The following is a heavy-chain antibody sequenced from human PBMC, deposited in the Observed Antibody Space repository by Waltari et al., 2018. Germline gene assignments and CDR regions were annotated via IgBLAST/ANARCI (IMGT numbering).Heavy chain of an antibody. CDR2: ITPRGCST. CDR3: ARGGQVQLPYYYYYGMDV. V-gene: IGHV1-46*01. D-gene: IGHD2-2*01. Sequence: QVQLVQSGAEVKKPGASVKVSCKASGYTFTSYYMHWVRQAPGQGLEWMGIITPRGCSTSYAQKFQGRVTMTRDTSTSTVYRELSSLRSEDTAVYYCARGGQVQLPYYYYYGMDVWGQGTTVTVSS. CDR1: GYTFTSYY. J-gene: IGHJ6*02.